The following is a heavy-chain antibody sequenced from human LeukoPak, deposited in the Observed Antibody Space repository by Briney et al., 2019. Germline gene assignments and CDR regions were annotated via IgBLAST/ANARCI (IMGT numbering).Heavy chain of an antibody. Sequence: PSETLSLTCTVSGGSISSYYWSWIRQPPGQGLEWMGYIYYSGSTNYNPSLKSRVNISVDKSKHQFSVKLRSVPDADTAVYYCARREQWPVGDYWGQGTLVTVSS. V-gene: IGHV4-59*12. CDR3: ARREQWPVGDY. CDR2: IYYSGST. D-gene: IGHD6-19*01. J-gene: IGHJ4*02. CDR1: GGSISSYY.